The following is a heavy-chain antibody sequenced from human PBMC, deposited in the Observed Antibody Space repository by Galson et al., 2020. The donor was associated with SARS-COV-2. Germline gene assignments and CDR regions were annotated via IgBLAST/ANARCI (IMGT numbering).Heavy chain of an antibody. Sequence: SETLSLTCTVSGGSISSYYWSWIRQPPGKGLEWIGYIYYSGSTNYNPSLKSRVTISVDTSKNQFSLKLSSVTAADTAVYYCARVTLSVHYDFWSGYYLDYMDVWGKGTTVTVSS. J-gene: IGHJ6*03. CDR2: IYYSGST. CDR3: ARVTLSVHYDFWSGYYLDYMDV. D-gene: IGHD3-3*01. V-gene: IGHV4-59*01. CDR1: GGSISSYY.